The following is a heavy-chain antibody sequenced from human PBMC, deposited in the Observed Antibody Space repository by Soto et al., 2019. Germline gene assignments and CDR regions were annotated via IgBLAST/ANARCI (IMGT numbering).Heavy chain of an antibody. V-gene: IGHV4-34*01. CDR2: INHSGST. CDR3: ARGHLEYSSSSPLDYGMDV. J-gene: IGHJ6*02. D-gene: IGHD6-6*01. CDR1: GGSFSGYY. Sequence: SETLSLTCAVYGGSFSGYYWSWIRQPPGNGLEWIGEINHSGSTNYNPSLKSRVTISVDTSKNQFSLKLSSVTAADTAVYYCARGHLEYSSSSPLDYGMDVWGQGTTVTVSS.